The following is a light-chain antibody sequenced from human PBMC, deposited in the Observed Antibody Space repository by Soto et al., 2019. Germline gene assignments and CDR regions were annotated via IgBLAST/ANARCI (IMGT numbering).Light chain of an antibody. CDR3: NSYTTSDTWV. Sequence: QSAPTQPASVSGSPGQSITISCTGSSSDVGAYKFVSWYQQIPGKAPKLMIYDVSYRPSGVSNRFSGSKSGNXASLTISGLQTEDEADYYCNSYTTSDTWVFGGGTKLTVL. J-gene: IGLJ3*02. CDR2: DVS. CDR1: SSDVGAYKF. V-gene: IGLV2-14*01.